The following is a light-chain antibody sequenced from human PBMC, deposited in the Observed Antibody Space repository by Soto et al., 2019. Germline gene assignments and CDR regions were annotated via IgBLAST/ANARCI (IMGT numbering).Light chain of an antibody. CDR1: SSNIGAGYD. J-gene: IGLJ2*01. V-gene: IGLV1-40*01. Sequence: QSVLTQPHSVSGAPGQRVTISSTGSSSNIGAGYDVHWYQQLPGTAPKLLVYANDNRPSGVPDRFSGSKSGTSASLAITGLQAEDESDYYCQSSDSSLSGNMVFGGGTKLTVL. CDR3: QSSDSSLSGNMV. CDR2: AND.